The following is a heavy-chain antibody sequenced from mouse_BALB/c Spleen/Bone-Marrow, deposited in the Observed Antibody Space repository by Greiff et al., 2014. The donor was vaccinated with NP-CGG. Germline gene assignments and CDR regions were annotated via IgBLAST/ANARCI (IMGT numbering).Heavy chain of an antibody. J-gene: IGHJ2*01. CDR3: AKKDYGSSSFDY. D-gene: IGHD1-1*01. CDR2: IDPYYGGT. CDR1: GYSFTDSN. Sequence: EVQLQQSGPELEKPGASVKISSKASGYSFTDSNMNWVKQSNGKNLEWIGNIDPYYGGTSYSQKFKGKATLTVDKSSSTAYMQLRSLTSEDSAVYYCAKKDYGSSSFDYWGQGTTLTVSS. V-gene: IGHV1-39*01.